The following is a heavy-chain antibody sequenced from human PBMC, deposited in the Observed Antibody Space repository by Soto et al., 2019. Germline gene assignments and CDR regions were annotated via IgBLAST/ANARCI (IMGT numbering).Heavy chain of an antibody. CDR1: GFTFSSYG. V-gene: IGHV3-33*01. D-gene: IGHD3-10*01. CDR3: ARGIDLYGSGSLDV. Sequence: QVQLVESGGGVVQPGRSLRLSCAASGFTFSSYGMHWVRQAPGKGLEWVAVIWYDGSNKYYADSVKGRFTISRDNSKNTLYLQMNSLRAEDTAVYYCARGIDLYGSGSLDVWGQGTTVTVSS. J-gene: IGHJ6*02. CDR2: IWYDGSNK.